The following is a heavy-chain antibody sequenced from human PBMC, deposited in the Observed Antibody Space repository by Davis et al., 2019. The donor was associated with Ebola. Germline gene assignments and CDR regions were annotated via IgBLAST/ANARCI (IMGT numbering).Heavy chain of an antibody. J-gene: IGHJ4*02. D-gene: IGHD6-19*01. V-gene: IGHV3-23*01. CDR2: ISGSGGST. Sequence: GESLKISCTDSVITFSSYAMTWVRQAPGKGLEWVSAISGSGGSTYYADSVKGRFTISRDNYKNTIYLQMYNLRPEDAALYYCAKDKVPNSGWYYFDYWGQGTLVTVSS. CDR3: AKDKVPNSGWYYFDY. CDR1: VITFSSYA.